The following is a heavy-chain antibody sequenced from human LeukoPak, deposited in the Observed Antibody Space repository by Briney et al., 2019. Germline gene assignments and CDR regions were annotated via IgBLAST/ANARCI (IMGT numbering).Heavy chain of an antibody. J-gene: IGHJ4*02. CDR3: TTDLGTYYHGSQRLIPIDY. CDR1: GFTFTNAW. Sequence: PGGSLRLSCVDSGFTFTNAWMSWVRQAPGRGLEWIGRIKSKTDGETTNYAEPVRGRFTISRDDSKSAVYLQMNSLKIEDTAVYYCTTDLGTYYHGSQRLIPIDYWGQGTLVTVSS. V-gene: IGHV3-15*01. CDR2: IKSKTDGETT. D-gene: IGHD3-10*01.